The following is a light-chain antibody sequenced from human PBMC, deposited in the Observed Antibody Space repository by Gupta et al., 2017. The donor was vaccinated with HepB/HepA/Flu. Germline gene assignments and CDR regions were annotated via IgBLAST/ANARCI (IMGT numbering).Light chain of an antibody. CDR2: YKSDSDK. CDR1: SDINFCNYR. CDR3: MIWHNRAYV. Sequence: AFLPPASPLLACPALAACATSTLLSDINFCNYRIYWYQQKPGSPPQYLLMYKSDSDKQQGSGVPSRFSGSKDASANAGVLLISGLQSEDEADYYCMIWHNRAYVFGTGTTVTVL. V-gene: IGLV5-45*02. J-gene: IGLJ1*01.